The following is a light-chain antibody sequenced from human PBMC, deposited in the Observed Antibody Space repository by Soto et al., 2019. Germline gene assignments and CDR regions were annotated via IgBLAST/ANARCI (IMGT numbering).Light chain of an antibody. CDR3: QQYGSSGT. CDR2: GAS. V-gene: IGKV3-20*01. CDR1: QIVSSTY. J-gene: IGKJ1*01. Sequence: IVLTLKHGNLSVSHREIATLSCRASQIVSSTYLAWFQQKPGQAPRLLIYGASNRATGIPDRFSGSGSGTDFTLSISCLEPAGFAVYYCQQYGSSGTLGEGTKVDIK.